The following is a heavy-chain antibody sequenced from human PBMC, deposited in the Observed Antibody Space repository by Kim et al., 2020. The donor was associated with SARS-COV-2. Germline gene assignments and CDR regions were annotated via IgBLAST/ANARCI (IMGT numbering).Heavy chain of an antibody. CDR1: GGSVSSGSYY. D-gene: IGHD3-10*01. CDR3: AREIWSRGGGVVY. J-gene: IGHJ4*02. Sequence: SETLSLTCTVSGGSVSSGSYYWSWIRQPPGKVLEWIGYIYYSGSTNYNPSLKSRVTISVDTSKNQFSLKLSSVTAADTAVYYCAREIWSRGGGVVYWGQGTLVTVSS. V-gene: IGHV4-61*01. CDR2: IYYSGST.